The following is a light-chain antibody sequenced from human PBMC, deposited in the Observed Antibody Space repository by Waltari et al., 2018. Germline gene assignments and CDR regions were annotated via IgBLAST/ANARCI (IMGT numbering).Light chain of an antibody. CDR3: SSYTSSSTL. Sequence: QSALTQPASVSGSPGQSITISCTGTSSDVGGYNYVSWYQQHPDKAPKLMIYDVNKRASGVSNRFSGSKSGNTASLTISWLQAEDDANYYCSSYTSSSTLFGGGTKLTVL. V-gene: IGLV2-14*03. CDR1: SSDVGGYNY. CDR2: DVN. J-gene: IGLJ2*01.